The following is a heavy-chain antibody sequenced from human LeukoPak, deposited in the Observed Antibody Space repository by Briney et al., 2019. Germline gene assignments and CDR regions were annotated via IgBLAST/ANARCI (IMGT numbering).Heavy chain of an antibody. CDR1: GFPFSSYA. Sequence: PGGSLRLSCAASGFPFSSYAMSWVRQAPGKGPEWVSAISDSGGSTYYADSVKGRFTISRDNSKNTLYLQMNSLRVEDTAVYYCAKNSKGSSWYDYFDYWGQGTLVTVSS. CDR3: AKNSKGSSWYDYFDY. D-gene: IGHD6-13*01. CDR2: ISDSGGST. V-gene: IGHV3-23*01. J-gene: IGHJ4*02.